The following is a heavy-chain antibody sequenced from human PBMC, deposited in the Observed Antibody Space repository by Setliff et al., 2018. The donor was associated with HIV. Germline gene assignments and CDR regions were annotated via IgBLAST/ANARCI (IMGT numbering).Heavy chain of an antibody. Sequence: NPSETLSLTCTVSGGSISSHYWSWIRQPAGEGLEWIGHIHVSGTTNYNPSLKSRVTISIDTSKHQFSLKLTSVTAADTALYYCARDVMEYFGNYFDYWGQGALVTVSS. CDR1: GGSISSHY. V-gene: IGHV4-4*08. J-gene: IGHJ4*02. D-gene: IGHD3-3*01. CDR3: ARDVMEYFGNYFDY. CDR2: IHVSGTT.